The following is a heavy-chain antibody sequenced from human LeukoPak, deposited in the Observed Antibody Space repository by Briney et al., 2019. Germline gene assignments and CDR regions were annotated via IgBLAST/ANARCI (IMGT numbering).Heavy chain of an antibody. Sequence: PAGSLRLSCAASGVTFGDYAMHWVRQAPGKGLAWVSGISWNSGSIGYADSVKGRFTISRDNAKNSLYLQMNSLRAEDTALYYCAKDSAMTTVTTPGYFDYWGQGTLVTVSS. J-gene: IGHJ4*02. CDR1: GVTFGDYA. D-gene: IGHD4-11*01. CDR3: AKDSAMTTVTTPGYFDY. V-gene: IGHV3-9*01. CDR2: ISWNSGSI.